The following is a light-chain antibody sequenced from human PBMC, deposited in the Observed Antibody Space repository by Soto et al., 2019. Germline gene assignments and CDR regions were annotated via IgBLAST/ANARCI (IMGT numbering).Light chain of an antibody. CDR3: CSYTDIALDVV. Sequence: QSALTQPASVSGSPGQSITISCTGTSSDIGDYDYVSWYQHLPGKAPKLLIFDVTHRPSGVSDRFSGSKSGNTASLTISGVRPEDEADCYCCSYTDIALDVVFGGGTKLTVL. CDR2: DVT. J-gene: IGLJ2*01. CDR1: SSDIGDYDY. V-gene: IGLV2-14*01.